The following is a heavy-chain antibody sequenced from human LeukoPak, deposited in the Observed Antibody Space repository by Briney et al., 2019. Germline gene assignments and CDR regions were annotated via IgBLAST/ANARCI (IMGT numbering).Heavy chain of an antibody. J-gene: IGHJ4*02. Sequence: SETLSLICSVSGDSVTSTYWSWIRQPPGKGLEWIAYGHHSESSNYNPSFRSRVIIPVDTSRNQFSLRLSSVTAADTAIYYCARESAGSLHDSTAAFHYWGQGILVIVSS. CDR2: GHHSESS. D-gene: IGHD2-8*02. V-gene: IGHV4-59*02. CDR1: GDSVTSTY. CDR3: ARESAGSLHDSTAAFHY.